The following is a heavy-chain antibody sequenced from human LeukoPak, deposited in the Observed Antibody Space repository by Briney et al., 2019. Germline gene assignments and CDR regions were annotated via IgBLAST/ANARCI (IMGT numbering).Heavy chain of an antibody. CDR3: ARFGYTSSLDY. V-gene: IGHV1-2*02. D-gene: IGHD6-13*01. CDR1: GYTFTGYY. J-gene: IGHJ4*02. Sequence: ASVKVSCKASGYTFTGYYMHWVRQAPGQGLEWMGWINPNSGGTNYAQKFQGRVTMTRDKSIRTAYMELSRLTSDDTAVYHCARFGYTSSLDYWGQGTLVTVSS. CDR2: INPNSGGT.